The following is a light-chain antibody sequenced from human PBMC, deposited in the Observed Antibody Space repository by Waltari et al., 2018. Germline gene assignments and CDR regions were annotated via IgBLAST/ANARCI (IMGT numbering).Light chain of an antibody. CDR3: QTNYGFPRT. CDR1: KRTNDY. Sequence: SRGAGKRTNDYLGWYQHKPGEAPKLLIYDTSTWATGVPARFSGSRFGTAVSLTISSLQPEDFAAYFCQTNYGFPRTFGQGTRVDIK. J-gene: IGKJ2*01. CDR2: DTS. V-gene: IGKV3-11*01.